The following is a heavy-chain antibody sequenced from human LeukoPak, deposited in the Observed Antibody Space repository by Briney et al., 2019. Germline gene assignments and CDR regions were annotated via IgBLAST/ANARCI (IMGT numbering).Heavy chain of an antibody. V-gene: IGHV3-23*01. CDR2: ISGSGGRT. J-gene: IGHJ4*02. CDR1: GFTFSSYA. Sequence: GGSLRLSCAASGFTFSSYAMNWVRQAPGKGLEWVSSISGSGGRTYYADSVKGRFTISRDNSKNTLYLQMNSLRAEDTAVYYCARAHIGSPGHFDYWGQGTLVTVSS. CDR3: ARAHIGSPGHFDY. D-gene: IGHD1-1*01.